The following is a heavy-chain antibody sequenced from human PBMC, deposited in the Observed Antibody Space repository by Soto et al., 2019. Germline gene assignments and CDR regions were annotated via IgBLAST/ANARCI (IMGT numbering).Heavy chain of an antibody. D-gene: IGHD3-10*01. CDR3: ARYGSGSYYPTTFDY. J-gene: IGHJ4*02. Sequence: QVQLQESGPGLVKPSQTLSLTCTVSGGSISSGAYYWSWIRQHPGKGLECIGYIYYSGSTYYNPSLKSRVTISVDTSDSPFPLKLSSVTAADTAVYYCARYGSGSYYPTTFDYWGQGTLVTVSS. V-gene: IGHV4-31*03. CDR1: GGSISSGAYY. CDR2: IYYSGST.